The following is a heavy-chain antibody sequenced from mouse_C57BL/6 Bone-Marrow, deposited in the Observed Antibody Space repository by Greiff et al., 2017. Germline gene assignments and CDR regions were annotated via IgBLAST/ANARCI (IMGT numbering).Heavy chain of an antibody. J-gene: IGHJ1*03. CDR3: ARPGYGNYDWYFDV. V-gene: IGHV2-5*01. CDR1: GFSLTSYG. D-gene: IGHD2-1*01. Sequence: VQRVESGPGLVQPSQSLSITCTVSGFSLTSYGVHLVRQSPGKGLEWLGVIWRGGSTDYNAALMSRLSITKDNSKSQVFFKMNSLQADDTAIYYCARPGYGNYDWYFDVWGTGTTVTVSS. CDR2: IWRGGST.